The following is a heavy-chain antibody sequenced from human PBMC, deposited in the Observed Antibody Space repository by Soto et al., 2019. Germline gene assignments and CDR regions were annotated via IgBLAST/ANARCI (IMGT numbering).Heavy chain of an antibody. J-gene: IGHJ4*02. V-gene: IGHV4-61*01. CDR2: IYYSGST. CDR3: ARQGVDIDY. D-gene: IGHD3-3*01. Sequence: QVQLQESGPGLVKPSETLSLTCTVSGGSVSSGSYYWSWIRQPPGKGLEWIGYIYYSGSTNYNPSLKSRVTISVDTSKNQFSLKLSSVTAADTAVYYCARQGVDIDYWGQGTLVTVSS. CDR1: GGSVSSGSYY.